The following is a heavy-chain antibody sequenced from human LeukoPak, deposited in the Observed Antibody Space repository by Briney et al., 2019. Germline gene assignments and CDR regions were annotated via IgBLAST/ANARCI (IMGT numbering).Heavy chain of an antibody. CDR2: ISYDGSNK. D-gene: IGHD4-23*01. J-gene: IGHJ4*02. V-gene: IGHV3-30*18. CDR3: AKDFGDYGGLYYFDY. Sequence: GGSLRLSCAASGFTFSGYGMHWVRQAPGKGLEWVAVISYDGSNKYYADSVKGRFTISRDNSKNTLYLQMNSLRAEDTAVYYCAKDFGDYGGLYYFDYWGQGTLVTVSS. CDR1: GFTFSGYG.